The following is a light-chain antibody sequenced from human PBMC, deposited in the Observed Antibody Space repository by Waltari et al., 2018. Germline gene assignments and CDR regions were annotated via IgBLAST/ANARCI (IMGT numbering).Light chain of an antibody. Sequence: DIQMTQSPSILSASVGDRVTITCRASQSISTWLAWYQQKPGKAPKLIISRASSRQTGVPSRFSGSGSETEFTLSISSLQPDDFATYYCQQYDSLPYSFGPGTNLEIK. V-gene: IGKV1-5*03. J-gene: IGKJ2*01. CDR1: QSISTW. CDR2: RAS. CDR3: QQYDSLPYS.